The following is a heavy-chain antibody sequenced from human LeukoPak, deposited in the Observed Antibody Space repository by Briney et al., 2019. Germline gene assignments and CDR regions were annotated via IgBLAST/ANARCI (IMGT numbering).Heavy chain of an antibody. CDR3: ARDLSGYSFDY. CDR1: GFTFSSYG. CDR2: IWYGGSNK. V-gene: IGHV3-33*08. D-gene: IGHD2-15*01. Sequence: GGSLRLSCAASGFTFSSYGMHWVRQAPGKGLEWVAVIWYGGSNKYYADSVKGRFTISRDNSKNTLYLQMNSLRAEDTAIYYCARDLSGYSFDYWGQGTLVTVSS. J-gene: IGHJ4*02.